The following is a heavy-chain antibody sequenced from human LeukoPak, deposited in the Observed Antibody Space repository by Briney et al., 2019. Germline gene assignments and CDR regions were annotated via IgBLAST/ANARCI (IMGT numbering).Heavy chain of an antibody. Sequence: ASVKVSCKASGYTFTSYYIHWVRQAPGQGLEWMGWINPNSGGTNFAQKFQGRVTMTRDTSITTAYMELSSLRSDDTAVYYCARDVYSSGWYEYWGQGTLVTVSS. J-gene: IGHJ4*02. V-gene: IGHV1-2*02. CDR3: ARDVYSSGWYEY. D-gene: IGHD6-19*01. CDR1: GYTFTSYY. CDR2: INPNSGGT.